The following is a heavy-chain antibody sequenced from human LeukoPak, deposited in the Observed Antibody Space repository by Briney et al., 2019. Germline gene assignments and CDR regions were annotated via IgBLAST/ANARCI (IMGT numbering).Heavy chain of an antibody. J-gene: IGHJ3*02. CDR1: GGSICRYY. Sequence: PSETLSLSCTVPGGSICRYYRSWIRETAGERLGRSGRIYTSGSTNYNPSLKSRVTMSVDTSKNQFSLKLSSVTAADTAVYYCARGLPTHYDYIWGSYPSNAFDIGGQGTMVTVSS. CDR3: ARGLPTHYDYIWGSYPSNAFDI. CDR2: IYTSGST. V-gene: IGHV4-4*07. D-gene: IGHD3-16*02.